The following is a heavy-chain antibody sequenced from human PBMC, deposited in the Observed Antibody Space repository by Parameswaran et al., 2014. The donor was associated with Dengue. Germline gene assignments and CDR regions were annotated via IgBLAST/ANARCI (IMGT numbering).Heavy chain of an antibody. J-gene: IGHJ4*02. D-gene: IGHD6-19*01. CDR3: ARMTPPSIAVAGTGGQEDY. V-gene: IGHV1-3*01. CDR2: INAGNGNT. Sequence: WVRQAPGQRLEWMGWINAGNGNTKYSQKFQGRVTITRDTSASTAYMELSSLRSEDTAVYYCARMTPPSIAVAGTGGQEDYWGQGTLVTVSS.